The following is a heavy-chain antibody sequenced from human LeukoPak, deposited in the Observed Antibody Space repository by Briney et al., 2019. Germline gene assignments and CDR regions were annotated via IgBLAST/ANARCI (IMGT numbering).Heavy chain of an antibody. CDR1: GGSFSGYY. D-gene: IGHD3-10*01. Sequence: SETLSLTCAVYGGSFSGYYWSWIRQPPGKGLEWIGEINHSGSTNYNPSLKSRVTISVDTSKNQFSLKLSSVTAADTAVYYCARVRFGEGAYYYYMDVWGKGTTVTISS. J-gene: IGHJ6*03. CDR3: ARVRFGEGAYYYYMDV. CDR2: INHSGST. V-gene: IGHV4-34*01.